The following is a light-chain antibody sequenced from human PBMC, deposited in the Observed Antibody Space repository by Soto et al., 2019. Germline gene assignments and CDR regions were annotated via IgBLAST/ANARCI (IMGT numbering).Light chain of an antibody. Sequence: EIVLTQSPVTLSLSPGERATLSRRASQSVSTSLDWYQQKPGQSPRLLIYDAAHRATGIPVRFSGGGSGTDFTHTISSLEPEDSAVYYCKQRSKWPLTFGGGTKVDIK. CDR2: DAA. CDR3: KQRSKWPLT. V-gene: IGKV3-11*01. CDR1: QSVSTS. J-gene: IGKJ4*01.